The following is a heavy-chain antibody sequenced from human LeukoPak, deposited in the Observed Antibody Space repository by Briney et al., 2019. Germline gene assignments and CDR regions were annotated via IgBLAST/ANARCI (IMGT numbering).Heavy chain of an antibody. Sequence: PSETLSLTCTVSGGSISSYYWSWIRQPAGKGLEWIGRIYTSGSTNYNPSLKSQVTMSVDTSKNQFSLKLSSVTAADTAVYYCARASPEMANRGYFDYWGREPWSPSPQ. CDR2: IYTSGST. CDR1: GGSISSYY. CDR3: ARASPEMANRGYFDY. D-gene: IGHD5-24*01. V-gene: IGHV4-4*07. J-gene: IGHJ4*02.